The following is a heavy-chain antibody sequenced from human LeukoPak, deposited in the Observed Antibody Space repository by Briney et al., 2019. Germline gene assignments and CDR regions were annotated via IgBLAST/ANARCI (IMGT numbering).Heavy chain of an antibody. J-gene: IGHJ4*02. V-gene: IGHV3-13*01. Sequence: PGGSLRLSCAASGFTFSSYDMHWVRQATGKGLEWVSAIGTAGDTYYPGSVKGRFTISRENAKNSLYLQMNSLRAGDTAVYYCAGSLGLDCSGGSCYVYYFDYWGQGTLVTVSS. CDR2: IGTAGDT. D-gene: IGHD2-15*01. CDR1: GFTFSSYD. CDR3: AGSLGLDCSGGSCYVYYFDY.